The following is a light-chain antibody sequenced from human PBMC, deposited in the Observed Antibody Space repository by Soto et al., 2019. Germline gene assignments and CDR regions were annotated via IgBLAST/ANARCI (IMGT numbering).Light chain of an antibody. V-gene: IGLV2-18*02. CDR1: SSDVGSYNR. CDR2: DVN. Sequence: QSVLTQPPSVSGSPGQSVAISCTGTSSDVGSYNRVSWYQQPPGTAPKLMIYDVNNRPSGVPDRFSGSKSGNTASLTISGLQDEDEADYYCSSYTISSTYVFGTGTKVTVL. CDR3: SSYTISSTYV. J-gene: IGLJ1*01.